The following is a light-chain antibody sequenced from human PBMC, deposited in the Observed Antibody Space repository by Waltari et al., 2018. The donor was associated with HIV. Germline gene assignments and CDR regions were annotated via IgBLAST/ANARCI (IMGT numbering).Light chain of an antibody. CDR1: QSISSY. V-gene: IGKV1-39*01. J-gene: IGKJ2*02. CDR3: QQSYSTPCT. CDR2: AAS. Sequence: DIKMTQSPSSLSASVGDRVSITCRASQSISSYLNWYQQKPGKAPNLLIYAASSLQSGVPSRFSGSGSGTDFTLTISSLQPEDCATYYCQQSYSTPCTFGQGTKLEIK.